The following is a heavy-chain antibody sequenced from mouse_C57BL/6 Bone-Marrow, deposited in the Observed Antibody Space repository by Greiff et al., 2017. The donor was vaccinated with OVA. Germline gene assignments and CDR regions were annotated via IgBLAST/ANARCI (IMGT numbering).Heavy chain of an antibody. CDR2: IDPSDSST. J-gene: IGHJ4*01. CDR3: ARGRVFYAMDY. CDR1: GYTFTSYW. V-gene: IGHV1-50*01. Sequence: QVQLQQPGAELVKPGASVKLSCKASGYTFTSYWMQWVKQRPGQGLEWIGEIDPSDSSTNYNQKFQGKATLTVDTSSSTAYMQLSSLTSEDSAVYYCARGRVFYAMDYWGQGTSVTVSS.